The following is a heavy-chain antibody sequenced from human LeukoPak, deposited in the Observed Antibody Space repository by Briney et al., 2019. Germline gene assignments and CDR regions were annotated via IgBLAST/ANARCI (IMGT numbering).Heavy chain of an antibody. CDR3: ARQTGSGLFILP. CDR2: IYYSGTT. Sequence: PSETLSLTCTVSGGSISNYYRSWIRQPPGKGLEWIGYIYYSGTTNYNPSLKSQVSISIDTSKNQFSLKLTSVTAADTAVYYCARQTGSGLFILPGGQGTLVTVSS. J-gene: IGHJ4*02. CDR1: GGSISNYY. V-gene: IGHV4-59*08. D-gene: IGHD3/OR15-3a*01.